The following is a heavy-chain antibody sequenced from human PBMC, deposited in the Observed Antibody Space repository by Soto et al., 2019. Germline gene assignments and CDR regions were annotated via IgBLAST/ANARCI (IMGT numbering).Heavy chain of an antibody. CDR3: AKDPDSSSWYFDY. CDR2: ISGSGGST. J-gene: IGHJ4*02. D-gene: IGHD6-13*01. V-gene: IGHV3-23*01. Sequence: VSLRLSCAASGFTFSSYAMSWVRHSPGKGLEWVSAISGSGGSTYYADSVKGRFTISRDNSKNTLYLQMNSLRAEDTAVYYCAKDPDSSSWYFDYWGQGTLVTVSS. CDR1: GFTFSSYA.